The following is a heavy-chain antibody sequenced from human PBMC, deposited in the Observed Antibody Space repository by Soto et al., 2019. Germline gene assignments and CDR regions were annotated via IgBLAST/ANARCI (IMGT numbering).Heavy chain of an antibody. Sequence: SETLSLTGTVSVGSISSYYWSWIRQPPGKGLEWIGYIYYSGSTNYNPSLKSRVTISVDTSKNQFSLKLSSVTAADTAVYYCARRFSGWYLWFDPWGQGTLVTVSS. CDR2: IYYSGST. CDR1: VGSISSYY. CDR3: ARRFSGWYLWFDP. J-gene: IGHJ5*02. V-gene: IGHV4-59*01. D-gene: IGHD6-19*01.